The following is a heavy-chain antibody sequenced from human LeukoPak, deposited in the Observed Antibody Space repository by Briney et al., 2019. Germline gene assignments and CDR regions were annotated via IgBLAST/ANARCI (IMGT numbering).Heavy chain of an antibody. J-gene: IGHJ4*02. CDR2: ISSRSSYI. CDR1: GFTFSSYA. V-gene: IGHV3-21*01. CDR3: VRKTATEEVYFDN. Sequence: TGGSLRLSCAASGFTFSSYAMNWVRQAPGKGLEWVSCISSRSSYIFYADSVRGRFIISRDNAKNSLYLQMNSLRPEDTAKYFCVRKTATEEVYFDNWGQGTPVTVSS.